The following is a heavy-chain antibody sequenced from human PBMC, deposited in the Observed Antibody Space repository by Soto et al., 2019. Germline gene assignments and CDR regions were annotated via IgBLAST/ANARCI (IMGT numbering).Heavy chain of an antibody. CDR1: GFTFSSYA. CDR2: ISGSGGST. Sequence: PGGTLRLSCAASGFTFSSYAMTWFRRAPGKGLEWVSAISGSGGSTYYADSVKGRFTISRDNSKNTLYLQMNSLRAEDTAVYYCAKDLHSGWYGYWFDPWGQGTLVTVSS. D-gene: IGHD6-19*01. CDR3: AKDLHSGWYGYWFDP. J-gene: IGHJ5*02. V-gene: IGHV3-23*01.